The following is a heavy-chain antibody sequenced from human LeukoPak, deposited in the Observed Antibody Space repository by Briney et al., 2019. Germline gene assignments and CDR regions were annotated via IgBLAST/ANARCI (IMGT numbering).Heavy chain of an antibody. V-gene: IGHV4-38-2*02. D-gene: IGHD6-19*01. Sequence: PSETLSLTCSVSGFFISSGYYWGWIRPPPGKGLEWIATIYRGGNTYYNPSLKSRVTISVDTSKTQFSLKLSSVTAADTAVYYCAREGAYSSTGWFDPWGQGTLVTVSS. CDR2: IYRGGNT. J-gene: IGHJ5*02. CDR3: AREGAYSSTGWFDP. CDR1: GFFISSGYY.